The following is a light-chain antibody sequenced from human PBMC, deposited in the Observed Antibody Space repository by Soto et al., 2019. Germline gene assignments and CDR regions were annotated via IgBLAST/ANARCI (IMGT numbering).Light chain of an antibody. Sequence: EIVMTQSPATLSVSPGERATLSCRASQSVTSNYLAWYQQKPGQAPRLLIFGASIRVTGIPDRFSGSGSGTDFTLTISRLEPEDFAVYYCQQYGSSPGTFGQGTKVDIK. CDR1: QSVTSNY. CDR3: QQYGSSPGT. CDR2: GAS. J-gene: IGKJ1*01. V-gene: IGKV3-20*01.